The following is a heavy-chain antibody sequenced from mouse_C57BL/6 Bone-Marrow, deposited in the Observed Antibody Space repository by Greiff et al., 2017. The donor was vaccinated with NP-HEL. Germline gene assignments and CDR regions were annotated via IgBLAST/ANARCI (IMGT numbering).Heavy chain of an antibody. CDR3: APDIATAWYFDV. Sequence: VQRVESGAELARPGASVKLSCKASGYTFTSYGISWVKQRTGQGLEWIGEIYPRSGNTYYNEKFKGKATLTADKSSSTAYMELRSLTSEDSAVYFCAPDIATAWYFDVWGTGTTVTVSS. CDR2: IYPRSGNT. V-gene: IGHV1-81*01. J-gene: IGHJ1*03. D-gene: IGHD1-2*01. CDR1: GYTFTSYG.